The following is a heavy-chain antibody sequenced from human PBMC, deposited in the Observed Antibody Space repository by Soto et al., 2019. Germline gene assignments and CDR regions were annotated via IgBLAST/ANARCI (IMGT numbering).Heavy chain of an antibody. CDR1: GGSLSTYY. CDR2: VYYNGST. Sequence: QVQLQESGPGLVKPSETLSLTCTLSGGSLSTYYWSWIRQPPGKGLDWIGYVYYNGSTNYKHNPSLDTRVTISVDTSKRQFSLKPTAVTAADTAIYYCARFPDYGAHVGPWGQGTLVTVSS. V-gene: IGHV4-59*08. CDR3: ARFPDYGAHVGP. J-gene: IGHJ5*02. D-gene: IGHD4-17*01.